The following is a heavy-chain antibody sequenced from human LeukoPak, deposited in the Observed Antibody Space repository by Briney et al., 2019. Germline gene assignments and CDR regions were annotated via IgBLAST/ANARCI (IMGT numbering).Heavy chain of an antibody. V-gene: IGHV3-15*01. CDR3: ARWLLVGATKKTLDY. J-gene: IGHJ4*02. Sequence: GGSLRLSCAASGFTFSNAWMSWVRQAPGKGLEWVGRIKSKTDGGTTDYAAPVKGRFTISRDDSKNTLYLQMNSLRAEDTAVYYCARWLLVGATKKTLDYWGQGTLVTVSS. CDR1: GFTFSNAW. D-gene: IGHD1-26*01. CDR2: IKSKTDGGTT.